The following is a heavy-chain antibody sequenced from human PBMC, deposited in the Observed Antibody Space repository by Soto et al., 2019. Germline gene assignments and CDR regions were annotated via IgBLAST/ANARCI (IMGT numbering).Heavy chain of an antibody. Sequence: SVKVSCKASGGTFSSYAISWVRQAPGQGLEWMGGIIPIFGTANYAQKFQGRVTITADESTSTAYMELSSLRSEDTAAYYCARVGIIAVAGTTNWFDPWGQGTLVTVSS. V-gene: IGHV1-69*13. CDR1: GGTFSSYA. D-gene: IGHD6-19*01. J-gene: IGHJ5*02. CDR3: ARVGIIAVAGTTNWFDP. CDR2: IIPIFGTA.